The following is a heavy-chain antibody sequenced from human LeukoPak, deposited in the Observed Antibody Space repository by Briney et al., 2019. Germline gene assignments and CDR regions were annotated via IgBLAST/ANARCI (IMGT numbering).Heavy chain of an antibody. CDR3: ARDPNIVVVPAAFFDY. Sequence: GGSLRLSCAASGFTFTTYWMHWVRQAPGKGLVWVSHINSDGSITSYADSVKGRFTISRDNAKNTLYLQMNSLRAEDTAVYYCARDPNIVVVPAAFFDYWGQGTLVTVSS. CDR2: INSDGSIT. D-gene: IGHD2-2*01. CDR1: GFTFTTYW. V-gene: IGHV3-74*01. J-gene: IGHJ4*02.